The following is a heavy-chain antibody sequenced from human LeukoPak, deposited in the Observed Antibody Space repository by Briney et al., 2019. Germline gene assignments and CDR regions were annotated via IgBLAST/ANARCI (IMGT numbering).Heavy chain of an antibody. CDR1: GFTFSTYA. V-gene: IGHV3-30-3*01. J-gene: IGHJ3*02. Sequence: GGSLRLSCAASGFTFSTYAMHWVRQAPGKGLEWAALISYDGSDENYADSVKGRFTISRDNAKNSLYLQINSLRAEDTAVYYCARALRGSRGDAFDIWGQGTMVTVSS. CDR2: ISYDGSDE. CDR3: ARALRGSRGDAFDI. D-gene: IGHD4-23*01.